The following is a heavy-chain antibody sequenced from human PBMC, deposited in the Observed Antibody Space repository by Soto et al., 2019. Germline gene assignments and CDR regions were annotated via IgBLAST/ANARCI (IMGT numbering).Heavy chain of an antibody. CDR1: GYTFTSYG. CDR3: ARGAFDYGDSMALYYYYYGMDV. Sequence: ASVKVSCKASGYTFTSYGISWVRQAPGQGLEWMGWISAYNGNTNYAQKLQGRVTMTTDTSTSTAYMELRSLRSDGTAVYYCARGAFDYGDSMALYYYYYGMDVWGQGTTVTVSS. V-gene: IGHV1-18*04. J-gene: IGHJ6*02. D-gene: IGHD4-17*01. CDR2: ISAYNGNT.